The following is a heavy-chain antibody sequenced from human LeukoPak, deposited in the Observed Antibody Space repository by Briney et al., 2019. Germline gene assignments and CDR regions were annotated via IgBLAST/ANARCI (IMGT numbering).Heavy chain of an antibody. CDR3: ARDGALYSSGWYGNFDY. V-gene: IGHV4-59*01. CDR2: IYYSGST. Sequence: PSQTLSLTCTVSGGSISSYYWSWIRQPPGKGLEWIGYIYYSGSTNYNPSLKSRVTISVDTSKNQFSLKLSSVTAADTAVYYCARDGALYSSGWYGNFDYWGQGTLVTVSS. CDR1: GGSISSYY. J-gene: IGHJ4*02. D-gene: IGHD6-19*01.